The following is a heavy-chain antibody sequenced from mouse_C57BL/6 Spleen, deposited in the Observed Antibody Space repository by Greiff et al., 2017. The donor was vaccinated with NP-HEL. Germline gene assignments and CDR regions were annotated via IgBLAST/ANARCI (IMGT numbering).Heavy chain of an antibody. CDR2: INPNYGTT. CDR1: GYSFTDYN. CDR3: ASQGFDGSSSAGFAY. V-gene: IGHV1-39*01. D-gene: IGHD1-1*01. J-gene: IGHJ3*01. Sequence: VQLQQSGPELVKPGASVKISCKASGYSFTDYNMNWVKQSNGKSLEWIGVINPNYGTTSYNQKFKGKATLTVDHSSSTAYMQLNSLTSEDSAVYYCASQGFDGSSSAGFAYWGQGTLVTVSA.